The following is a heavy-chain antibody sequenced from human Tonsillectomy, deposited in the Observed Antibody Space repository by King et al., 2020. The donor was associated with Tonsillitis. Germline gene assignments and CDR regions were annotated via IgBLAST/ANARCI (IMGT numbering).Heavy chain of an antibody. J-gene: IGHJ6*03. CDR1: GGSFSGYY. Sequence: VQLQQWGAGLLKPSETLSLTCAVYGGSFSGYYWSWIRQTPGKGLEWIGEINHSGSTNYNPSLKSRATISVGTAKNQFSLKLRSVTAADTAAFYCARGQITARPRSFYYYYMDVWGKGTTVTVSS. CDR2: INHSGST. V-gene: IGHV4-34*01. CDR3: ARGQITARPRSFYYYYMDV. D-gene: IGHD6-6*01.